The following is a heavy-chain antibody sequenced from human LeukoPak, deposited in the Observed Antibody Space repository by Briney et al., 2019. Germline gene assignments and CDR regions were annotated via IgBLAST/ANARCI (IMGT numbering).Heavy chain of an antibody. CDR3: ARGSYNWSYSFEY. J-gene: IGHJ4*02. V-gene: IGHV4-34*01. Sequence: SETLSLTCAVYGGSFSDYYWSWFRQPPGKGLEWIGEINHSGSTNYNPSLKSRVTISVDTSKNQFSLKLSSVTAADTAFYYCARGSYNWSYSFEYWGQGILVTVSS. D-gene: IGHD1-7*01. CDR1: GGSFSDYY. CDR2: INHSGST.